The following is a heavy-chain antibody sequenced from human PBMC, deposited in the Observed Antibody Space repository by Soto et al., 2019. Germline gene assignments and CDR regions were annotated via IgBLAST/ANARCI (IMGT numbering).Heavy chain of an antibody. CDR1: GGSISSYY. CDR2: IYYSGST. V-gene: IGHV4-59*01. D-gene: IGHD4-17*01. Sequence: SETLSLTCTVSGGSISSYYWSWIRQPPGKGLEWIGYIYYSGSTNYNPSLKSRVTISVDTSKNQFSLKLSSVTAADTAVYYCARAGLGTTSFDYWGQGTLVTVSS. CDR3: ARAGLGTTSFDY. J-gene: IGHJ4*02.